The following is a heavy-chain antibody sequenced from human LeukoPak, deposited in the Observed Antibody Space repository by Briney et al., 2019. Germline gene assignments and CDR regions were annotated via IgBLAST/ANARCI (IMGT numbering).Heavy chain of an antibody. D-gene: IGHD3-10*01. J-gene: IGHJ4*02. CDR1: GFTFSSYA. CDR3: AKVPGSYQYYFDY. V-gene: IGHV3-23*01. Sequence: PGGSLRLSCAASGFTFSSYAMSWVRQAPGKGLEWVSAISGSGGSTYYADSVKGRLTISRDNSKNTLYLQMNSLRAEDTAVYYCAKVPGSYQYYFDYWGQGTLVTVSS. CDR2: ISGSGGST.